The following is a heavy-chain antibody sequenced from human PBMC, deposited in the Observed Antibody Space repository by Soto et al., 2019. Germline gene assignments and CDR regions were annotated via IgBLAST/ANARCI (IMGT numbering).Heavy chain of an antibody. CDR1: GYTYTNYD. D-gene: IGHD3-10*01. Sequence: GASVEVSCKASGYTYTNYDIIWVRPAPGQGLEWMGWISTYNGNANYAQKVQGRVTMTTDTSTSTAYMELRSLRSDDTAVYYCARGVGSGSYYNQYNWFDPWGQGTLVTVSS. CDR3: ARGVGSGSYYNQYNWFDP. V-gene: IGHV1-18*01. J-gene: IGHJ5*02. CDR2: ISTYNGNA.